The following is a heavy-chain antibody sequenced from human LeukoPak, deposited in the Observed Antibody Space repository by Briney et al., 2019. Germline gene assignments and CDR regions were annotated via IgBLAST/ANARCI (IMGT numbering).Heavy chain of an antibody. D-gene: IGHD2-21*02. CDR2: ISSSSSYI. CDR1: GFTFSSYS. CDR3: ARDQNGGDCYQFDY. V-gene: IGHV3-21*01. J-gene: IGHJ4*02. Sequence: GGSLRLSCAASGFTFSSYSMNWVRQAPGKGLEWVSSISSSSSYIYYADSVKGRFTISRDNAKNSLYLQMNSLRAEDTAVYYCARDQNGGDCYQFDYWGQGTLVTVSS.